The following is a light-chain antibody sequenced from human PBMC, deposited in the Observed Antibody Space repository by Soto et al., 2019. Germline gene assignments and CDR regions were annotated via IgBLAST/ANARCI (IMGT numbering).Light chain of an antibody. CDR2: GAS. CDR3: QHYKNYPWT. J-gene: IGKJ1*01. Sequence: DIQMTQSPSTLSASVGDRVTITCRASQSINSCLAWYQQKPGQAPKLLIYGASTLQSGVPSRFSGGGSGTDFTLTISCLQSEDFATYYCQHYKNYPWTFGQGTKVDIK. V-gene: IGKV1-5*01. CDR1: QSINSC.